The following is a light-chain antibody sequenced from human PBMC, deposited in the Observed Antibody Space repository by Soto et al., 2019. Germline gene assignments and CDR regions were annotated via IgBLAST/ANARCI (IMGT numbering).Light chain of an antibody. V-gene: IGKV3-20*01. CDR1: QSLSSIY. CDR3: QQYGPSLPMYT. J-gene: IGKJ2*01. CDR2: GTS. Sequence: EIVLTQSPGTLSLSPGERATLSCRTSQSLSSIYLAWYQQKPGQAPRLLIYGTSNRATGIPDRFSGSGSGTDFPLTISRLEPEDFAVYYCQQYGPSLPMYTFGQGTKLEIK.